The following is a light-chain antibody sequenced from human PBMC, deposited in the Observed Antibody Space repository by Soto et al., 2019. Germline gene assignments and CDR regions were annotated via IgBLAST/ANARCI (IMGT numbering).Light chain of an antibody. CDR3: LQYGSTPGT. CDR2: GAS. Sequence: EIVLTQSPGTLSLSPGERATLSCRASQSIPNSYLSWYQHKPGQAPRLLIHGASSRATGTPARFSGSGSGTDFTLIIDSLEPEDFALYYCLQYGSTPGTFGQGTKVDLK. V-gene: IGKV3-20*01. J-gene: IGKJ1*01. CDR1: QSIPNSY.